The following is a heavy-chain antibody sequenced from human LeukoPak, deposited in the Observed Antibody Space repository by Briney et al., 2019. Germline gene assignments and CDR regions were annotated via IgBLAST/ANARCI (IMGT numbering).Heavy chain of an antibody. V-gene: IGHV1-69*13. D-gene: IGHD3-9*01. CDR1: GYTFSSYA. CDR2: IIPIFGTA. CDR3: ARVGEYYDILTGYGY. Sequence: ASVKVSCKASGYTFSSYAISWVRQAPGQGLEWMGGIIPIFGTANYAQKFQGRVTITADESTSTAYMELSSLRSEDTAVYYCARVGEYYDILTGYGYWGQGTLVTVSS. J-gene: IGHJ4*02.